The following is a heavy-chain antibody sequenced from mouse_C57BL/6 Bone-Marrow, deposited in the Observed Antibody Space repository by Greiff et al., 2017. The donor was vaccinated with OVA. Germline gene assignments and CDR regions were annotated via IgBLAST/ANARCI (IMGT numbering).Heavy chain of an antibody. J-gene: IGHJ3*01. D-gene: IGHD4-1*01. CDR3: GTGAWFAY. Sequence: VQLQQPGAELVMPGASVKLSCKASGYTFTSYWMHWVKQRPGQGLEWIGEIDPSDSYTNYNQKFKGKSTLTVDKSSSTAYMQLRSLTSEDSAVYYCGTGAWFAYWGQGTLVTVSA. V-gene: IGHV1-69*01. CDR1: GYTFTSYW. CDR2: IDPSDSYT.